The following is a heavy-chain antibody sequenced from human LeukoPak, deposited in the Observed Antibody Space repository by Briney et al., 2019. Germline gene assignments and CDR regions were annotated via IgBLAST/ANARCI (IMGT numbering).Heavy chain of an antibody. CDR3: ARDLGSGLDY. J-gene: IGHJ4*02. Sequence: ASVKVSCKASGYTFTSYDINWVRQATGQGLEWMGWMNPNSGNTGYAQKFQGRVTMTRDTSTSTVYMELSSLRSEDTAVYYCARDLGSGLDYWGQGTLVTVSS. D-gene: IGHD6-19*01. CDR2: MNPNSGNT. V-gene: IGHV1-8*01. CDR1: GYTFTSYD.